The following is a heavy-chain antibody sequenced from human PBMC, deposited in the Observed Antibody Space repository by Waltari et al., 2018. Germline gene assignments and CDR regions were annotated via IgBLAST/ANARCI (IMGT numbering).Heavy chain of an antibody. CDR1: GFTVSTNH. CDR2: NYPAGST. CDR3: ARARDEQTAMVYFDH. D-gene: IGHD5-18*01. Sequence: EVDLVESGGGLVHPGGSLRLSCAASGFTVSTNHMTWVRQVPGRGLEWFSINYPAGSTYNADSVEGRFTISRDVSKIMGHLQMNSLRPEDTAIYYCARARDEQTAMVYFDHWGQGTLVSVSS. J-gene: IGHJ4*02. V-gene: IGHV3-66*02.